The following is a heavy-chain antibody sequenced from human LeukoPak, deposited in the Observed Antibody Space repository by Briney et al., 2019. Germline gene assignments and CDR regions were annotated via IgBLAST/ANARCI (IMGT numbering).Heavy chain of an antibody. CDR3: AKAMSSTTWGIFDY. Sequence: GGYLRLSCAASGFTFSSYAVSWVRQAPGRGLECISSISGSGETTYYADSVKGRFTSSRDNSKKTVYLQLSSLRAEDTAVYYCAKAMSSTTWGIFDYWGQGTLVPVSS. CDR2: ISGSGETT. CDR1: GFTFSSYA. V-gene: IGHV3-23*01. J-gene: IGHJ4*02. D-gene: IGHD2-2*01.